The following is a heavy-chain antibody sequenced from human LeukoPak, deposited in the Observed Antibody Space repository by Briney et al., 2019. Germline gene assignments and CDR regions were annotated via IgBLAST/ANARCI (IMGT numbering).Heavy chain of an antibody. CDR2: ISHDGSNK. J-gene: IGHJ4*02. V-gene: IGHV3-30*03. CDR3: ARGSHQDYFGSMTYLFDY. Sequence: GGSLRLSCAASGFTVSSNYMSWVRQAPGKGLEWVTFISHDGSNKYYADSVKGRFTISRDNSKKTLYLQVNSLRVEDTAVYYCARGSHQDYFGSMTYLFDYWGQGTLVTVSS. D-gene: IGHD3-10*01. CDR1: GFTVSSNY.